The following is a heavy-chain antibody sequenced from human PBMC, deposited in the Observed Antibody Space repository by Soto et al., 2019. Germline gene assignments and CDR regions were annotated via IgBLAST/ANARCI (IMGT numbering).Heavy chain of an antibody. CDR3: VGGAGWELDY. Sequence: EAQLVESGGGLVQPGGSLRLSCAASGFTFSTYWMNWVRQAPGMGLEWVAIIRQDGTETHYVDSVKGRFTISRDNTKNSLVLQMNNLRADDTAGYYCVGGAGWELDYWGQGTLVTVSS. CDR1: GFTFSTYW. CDR2: IRQDGTET. D-gene: IGHD1-26*01. V-gene: IGHV3-7*03. J-gene: IGHJ4*02.